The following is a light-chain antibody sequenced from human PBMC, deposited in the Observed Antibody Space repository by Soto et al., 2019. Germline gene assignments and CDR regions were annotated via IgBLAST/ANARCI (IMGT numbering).Light chain of an antibody. CDR2: GAS. CDR1: QSVGSD. CDR3: QQYSNWPPYT. V-gene: IGKV3-15*01. J-gene: IGKJ2*01. Sequence: EIVMTQSPAILSVSPGERATLSCRASQSVGSDLVWYQQKPGQAPKLVIYGASTRATGIPARFSGSGSGTELTLTISSLQSEDFAVYYCQQYSNWPPYTFGQGTKVDIK.